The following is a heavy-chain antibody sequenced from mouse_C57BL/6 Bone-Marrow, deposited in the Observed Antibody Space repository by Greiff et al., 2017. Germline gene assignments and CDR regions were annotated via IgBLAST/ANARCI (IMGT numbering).Heavy chain of an antibody. Sequence: QVQLQQSGPELVKPGASVKISCKASGYAFSSSWMNWVKQRPGKGLEWIGRIYPGDGDTNYNGKFKGKATLTADKSSSTAYMQLSSLTSEDSAVYFCAREDLGTRFDYWGQGTTLTVSS. CDR2: IYPGDGDT. CDR3: AREDLGTRFDY. V-gene: IGHV1-82*01. CDR1: GYAFSSSW. D-gene: IGHD3-3*01. J-gene: IGHJ2*01.